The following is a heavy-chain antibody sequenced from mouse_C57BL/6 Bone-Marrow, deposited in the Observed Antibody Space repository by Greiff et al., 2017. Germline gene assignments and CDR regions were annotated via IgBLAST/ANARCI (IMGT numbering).Heavy chain of an antibody. J-gene: IGHJ2*01. D-gene: IGHD2-1*01. V-gene: IGHV1-69*01. CDR2: IDPSDSYT. Sequence: QVQLKQPGAELVMPGASVKLSCKASGYTFTSYWMHWVKQRPGQGLEWIGEIDPSDSYTNYNQKFKGKSTLTVDKSSSTAYMQLSSLTSEDSAVYYCARQDYGNSVLFDYWGQGTTLTVSS. CDR3: ARQDYGNSVLFDY. CDR1: GYTFTSYW.